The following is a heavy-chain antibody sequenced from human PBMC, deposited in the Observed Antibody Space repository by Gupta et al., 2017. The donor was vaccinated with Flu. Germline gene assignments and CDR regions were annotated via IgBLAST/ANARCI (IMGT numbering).Heavy chain of an antibody. Sequence: QVQLHQWGAGLLTPSATLSLTCAVYVWSFSGYYCSWIRQPPGKGLEWIGEINHSGSTNYNPSLKSRVTISVDTSKNQFSLKLSSVTAADTAVYYCARAPTYCSGGSCYLVVRYYGMDVWGQGTTVTVSS. D-gene: IGHD2-15*01. CDR3: ARAPTYCSGGSCYLVVRYYGMDV. CDR2: INHSGST. J-gene: IGHJ6*02. CDR1: VWSFSGYY. V-gene: IGHV4-34*01.